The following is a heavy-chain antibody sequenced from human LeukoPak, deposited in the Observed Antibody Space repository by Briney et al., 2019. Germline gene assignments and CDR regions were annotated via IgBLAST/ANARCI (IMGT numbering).Heavy chain of an antibody. V-gene: IGHV1-69*01. CDR3: ASLGAGIAAPYYFDY. D-gene: IGHD6-13*01. J-gene: IGHJ4*02. CDR1: GGTFSSYA. Sequence: SVKVSCKASGGTFSSYAISWVRQAPGQGLEWMGGIIPIFGTANYAQKFQGRVTITADESTSTAYMELSSLRSEDTAVYYCASLGAGIAAPYYFDYWGQGTLVTVSS. CDR2: IIPIFGTA.